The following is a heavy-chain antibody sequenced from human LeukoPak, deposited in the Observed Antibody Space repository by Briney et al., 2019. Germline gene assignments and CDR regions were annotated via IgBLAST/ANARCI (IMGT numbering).Heavy chain of an antibody. J-gene: IGHJ4*02. CDR2: IYSGGST. D-gene: IGHD4-23*01. CDR3: ARTRGNALFDY. V-gene: IGHV3-53*01. Sequence: GGSLRLSCAVSGFTVSSNYMSWVRQAPGRGLEWVSVIYSGGSTYYADSVKGRFTISRDNSKNTLYLQMNSLRAEDTAVYYCARTRGNALFDYWGQGTLVTVSS. CDR1: GFTVSSNY.